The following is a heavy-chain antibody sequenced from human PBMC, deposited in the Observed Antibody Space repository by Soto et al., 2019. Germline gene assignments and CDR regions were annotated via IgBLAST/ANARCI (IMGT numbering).Heavy chain of an antibody. CDR2: IWYDGSNK. D-gene: IGHD6-6*01. Sequence: QVQLVASGGGVVQPGRSLRLSCAASGFTFSSYGMHWVRQAPGKGLVWVAGIWYDGSNKYYADSVKGRFTISRDNSKNTLYLQMNRLRAEDTAVYYCARGALGSSSPYYYYGMDVWGQGTTVTVSS. J-gene: IGHJ6*02. CDR3: ARGALGSSSPYYYYGMDV. CDR1: GFTFSSYG. V-gene: IGHV3-33*01.